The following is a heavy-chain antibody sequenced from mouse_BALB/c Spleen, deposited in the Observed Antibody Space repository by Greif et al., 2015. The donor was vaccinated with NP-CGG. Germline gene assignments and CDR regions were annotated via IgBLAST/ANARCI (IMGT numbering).Heavy chain of an antibody. D-gene: IGHD1-1*01. J-gene: IGHJ2*01. V-gene: IGHV1-80*01. Sequence: VQLQQSGAELVRPGSSVKISCKASGYAFSSYWMNWVKQRPGQGLEWIGQIYPGDGDTNYNGKFKGKATLTADKSSSTAYMQLSSLTSEDSAVYFCARSGYYGSSLDYWGQGTTLTVSS. CDR2: IYPGDGDT. CDR1: GYAFSSYW. CDR3: ARSGYYGSSLDY.